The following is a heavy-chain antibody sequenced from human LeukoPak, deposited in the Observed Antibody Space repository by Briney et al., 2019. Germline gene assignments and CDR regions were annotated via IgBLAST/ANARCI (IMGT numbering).Heavy chain of an antibody. J-gene: IGHJ4*02. CDR3: ARDAYYYDSSGYSQWYFDY. D-gene: IGHD3-22*01. V-gene: IGHV3-30*14. CDR1: GFTFSSYA. Sequence: GGPLRLSCAASGFTFSSYAMHWVRQAPGKGLEWVAVISYDGSNKYYADSVKGRFTISRDSSKNTLYLQMNSLRAADTAVYYCARDAYYYDSSGYSQWYFDYWGQGTLVTVSS. CDR2: ISYDGSNK.